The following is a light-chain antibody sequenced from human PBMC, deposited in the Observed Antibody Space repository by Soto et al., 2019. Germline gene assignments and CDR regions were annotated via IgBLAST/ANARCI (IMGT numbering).Light chain of an antibody. Sequence: QSVLTQPASVSGSPGQSITISCTGTSSDVGSYKYVSWYQQHPGKAPKLMIYEVSNRPSGVSDRFSGSKSDNTASLTISGLQAEDEADYYCSSYTTSGTLYVFGTGTKVTVL. CDR1: SSDVGSYKY. V-gene: IGLV2-14*01. J-gene: IGLJ1*01. CDR2: EVS. CDR3: SSYTTSGTLYV.